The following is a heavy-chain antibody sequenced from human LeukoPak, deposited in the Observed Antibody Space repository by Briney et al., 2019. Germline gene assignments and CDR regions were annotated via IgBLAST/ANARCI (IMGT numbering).Heavy chain of an antibody. CDR3: ARARGYCSGGSCPDAFDI. Sequence: GGSLRLSCAASGFTFSSYDMHWVRQATGKGLEWVSAIGTAGDTYYPGSVKGRFTISRENAKNSLYLQMNSLRAGDTAVYYCARARGYCSGGSCPDAFDIWGQGTMVTVSS. V-gene: IGHV3-13*01. CDR2: IGTAGDT. CDR1: GFTFSSYD. D-gene: IGHD2-15*01. J-gene: IGHJ3*02.